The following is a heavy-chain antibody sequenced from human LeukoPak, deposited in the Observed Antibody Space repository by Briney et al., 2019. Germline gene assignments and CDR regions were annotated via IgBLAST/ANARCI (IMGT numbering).Heavy chain of an antibody. CDR3: ATYDVLTGFEY. V-gene: IGHV1-69*13. J-gene: IGHJ4*02. CDR1: GGTXSDYV. Sequence: ASVTVSCKASGGTXSDYVISWVRQAPGQGLNWMGGISPLLGASKHTQNFHDRVTITADESTTTAYMELSDLRSADTAVYYCATYDVLTGFEYWGQGTLVTVSS. D-gene: IGHD3-9*01. CDR2: ISPLLGAS.